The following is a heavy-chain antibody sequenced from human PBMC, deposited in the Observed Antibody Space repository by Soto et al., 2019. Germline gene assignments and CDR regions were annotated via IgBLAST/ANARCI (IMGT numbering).Heavy chain of an antibody. J-gene: IGHJ4*02. D-gene: IGHD3-22*01. CDR1: GSTFDDYA. V-gene: IGHV3-9*01. Sequence: GGSLRLSCAASGSTFDDYAMHWVRQAPGKGLEWVSGISWNSGSIGYADSVKGRFTISRDNAKNSLYLQMNSLRAEDTALYYCAKDPSPYYYDSSGYLDYWGQGTLVTVSS. CDR3: AKDPSPYYYDSSGYLDY. CDR2: ISWNSGSI.